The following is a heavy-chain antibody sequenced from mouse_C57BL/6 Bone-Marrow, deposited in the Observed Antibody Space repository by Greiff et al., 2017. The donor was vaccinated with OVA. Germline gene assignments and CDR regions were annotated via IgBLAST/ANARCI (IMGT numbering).Heavy chain of an antibody. CDR3: ASGPYYDYDKDY. Sequence: EVQLQQSGPELVKPGASVKISCKASGYSFTGYYMNWVKQSPEKSLEWIGEINPSTGGTTYNQKFKAKATLTVDKSSSTAYMELRSLTSEDSAVYFCASGPYYDYDKDYWGQGTTLTVSS. CDR2: INPSTGGT. CDR1: GYSFTGYY. J-gene: IGHJ2*01. D-gene: IGHD2-4*01. V-gene: IGHV1-42*01.